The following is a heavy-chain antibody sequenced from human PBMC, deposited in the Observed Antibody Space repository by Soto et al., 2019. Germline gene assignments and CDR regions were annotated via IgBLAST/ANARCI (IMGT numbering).Heavy chain of an antibody. CDR2: ISAHNHNT. D-gene: IGHD4-17*01. CDR1: GYTFTSYS. Sequence: QVHLVQSGAEVKKPGASVKVSSKGSGYTFTSYSISWVRQAPGQGLEWMGWISAHNHNTNYAQKLQGRVTVTTDTSTITAYMELRSLRSDDTAVYYCARGRYGDYWGQGTLVTVSS. CDR3: ARGRYGDY. J-gene: IGHJ4*02. V-gene: IGHV1-18*01.